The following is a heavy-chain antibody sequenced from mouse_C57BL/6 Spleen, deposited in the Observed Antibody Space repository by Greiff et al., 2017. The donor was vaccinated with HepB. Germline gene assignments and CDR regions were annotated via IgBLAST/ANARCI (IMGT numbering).Heavy chain of an antibody. CDR2: IDPENGDT. J-gene: IGHJ3*01. CDR3: TTSGGGFAY. D-gene: IGHD3-1*01. V-gene: IGHV14-4*01. Sequence: DVKLQESGAELVRPGASVKLSCTASGFNIKDDYMHWVKQRPEQGLEWIGWIDPENGDTEYASKFQGKATKTADTSSNKAYLQLSSLTSEDTAVYYCTTSGGGFAYWGQGTLVTVSA. CDR1: GFNIKDDY.